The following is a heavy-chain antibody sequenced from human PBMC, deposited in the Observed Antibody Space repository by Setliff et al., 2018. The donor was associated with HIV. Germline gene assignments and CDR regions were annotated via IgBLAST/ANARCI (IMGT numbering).Heavy chain of an antibody. D-gene: IGHD2-2*01. CDR2: ISSSYNFI. CDR1: GFGFSTYS. CDR3: ARDPGVPAAIAYYYYYMDV. Sequence: PGGSLRLSCAASGFGFSTYSMNWVRQAPGKGLEWVASISSSYNFISYADSVKGRLTISRDNAQNSRYLQMNSLRAEDTAVYYCARDPGVPAAIAYYYYYMDVWGKGTTVTVSS. V-gene: IGHV3-21*01. J-gene: IGHJ6*03.